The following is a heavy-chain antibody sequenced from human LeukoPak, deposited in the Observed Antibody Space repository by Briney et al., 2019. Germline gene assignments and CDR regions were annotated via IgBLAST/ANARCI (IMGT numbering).Heavy chain of an antibody. Sequence: ASVKLSCKASGYTFTGNHMHWVRQAPGQGLEWMGWINPNSGGTNYAQKFQGRVIMTRATSISTAYMELSRMGSDDTAVYYCARDYPSLGAAAVLEAWFDPWGQGTLGSPSP. V-gene: IGHV1-2*02. CDR3: ARDYPSLGAAAVLEAWFDP. CDR2: INPNSGGT. D-gene: IGHD6-13*01. CDR1: GYTFTGNH. J-gene: IGHJ5*02.